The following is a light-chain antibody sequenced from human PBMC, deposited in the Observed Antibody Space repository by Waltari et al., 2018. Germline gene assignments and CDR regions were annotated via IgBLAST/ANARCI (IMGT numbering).Light chain of an antibody. J-gene: IGLJ2*01. CDR1: NHHIGSYHP. CDR3: CSYAGTPRVV. V-gene: IGLV2-23*02. Sequence: SSLTQPASVPGSPRQSINTSCTATNHHIGSYHPASWYQQHPGKAPKATSFEVNKRPSGVSKRFSGSKSGNTASLTVSGLHPEDEADYYCCSYAGTPRVVFGGGTKLTVL. CDR2: EVN.